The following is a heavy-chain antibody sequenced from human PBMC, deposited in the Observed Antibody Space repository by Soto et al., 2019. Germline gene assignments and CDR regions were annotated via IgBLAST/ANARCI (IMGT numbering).Heavy chain of an antibody. Sequence: ASVKVSCKASGNTFSSYAIHWVRQAPGQRLEWMGWITAGNGKTRYSEKFQGRVTITRDMSASTAYMELSSLRFEDTAMYYCARDCDAMPGTLVYYFDYWGQGTLVTVSS. D-gene: IGHD6-13*01. CDR1: GNTFSSYA. CDR3: ARDCDAMPGTLVYYFDY. CDR2: ITAGNGKT. J-gene: IGHJ4*02. V-gene: IGHV1-3*01.